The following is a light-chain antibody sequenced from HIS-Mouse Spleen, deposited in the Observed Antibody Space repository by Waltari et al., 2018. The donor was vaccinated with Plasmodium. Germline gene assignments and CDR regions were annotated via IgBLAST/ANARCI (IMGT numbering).Light chain of an antibody. CDR2: EDS. CDR1: ALPKKF. V-gene: IGLV3-10*01. J-gene: IGLJ3*02. CDR3: YSTDSSGNHRV. Sequence: SYALTQPPPVSVSPGQTASTTRSGDALPKKFAYWYQQKSDQAPVLVIYEDSKRPSGIPERFSGSSSGTMATLTISGAQVEDEADYYCYSTDSSGNHRVFGGGTKLTVL.